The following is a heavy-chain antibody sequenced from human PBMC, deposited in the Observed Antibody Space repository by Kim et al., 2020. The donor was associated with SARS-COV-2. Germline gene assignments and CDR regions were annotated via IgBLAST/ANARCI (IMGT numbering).Heavy chain of an antibody. V-gene: IGHV4-31*02. CDR3: ASYYGSGRGYFDY. Sequence: YSPSLKSRVTISVETSKNQFSLKLSSVTAADTDVYYCASYYGSGRGYFDYWGQGTLVTVSS. J-gene: IGHJ4*02. D-gene: IGHD3-10*01.